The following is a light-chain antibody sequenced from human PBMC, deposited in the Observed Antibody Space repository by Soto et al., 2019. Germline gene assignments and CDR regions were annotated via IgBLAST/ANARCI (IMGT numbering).Light chain of an antibody. CDR3: QQYYSSPPT. CDR1: QSVLYSSNNKNY. J-gene: IGKJ1*01. V-gene: IGKV4-1*01. Sequence: IVMTQSPDSLAVSLGERATINCKSSQSVLYSSNNKNYLAWYQQKPGQPPKLLIYWASTRESGVPDRFSGTGSGTDFTLTISSPQAEDVAVYYCQQYYSSPPTFGQGTKVEIK. CDR2: WAS.